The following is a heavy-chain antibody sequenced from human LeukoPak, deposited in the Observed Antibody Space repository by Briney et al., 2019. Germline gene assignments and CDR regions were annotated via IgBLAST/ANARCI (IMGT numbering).Heavy chain of an antibody. D-gene: IGHD3-10*02. Sequence: PSQTLSLTCAVSGGSISSGGYSWSWIRQPPGKGLEWIGYIYHSGSTYYNPSLKSRVTISVDRSKNQFSLKLSSVTAADTAVYYCARARGYLFGENDYWGQGTLVTVSS. V-gene: IGHV4-30-2*01. CDR3: ARARGYLFGENDY. J-gene: IGHJ4*02. CDR2: IYHSGST. CDR1: GGSISSGGYS.